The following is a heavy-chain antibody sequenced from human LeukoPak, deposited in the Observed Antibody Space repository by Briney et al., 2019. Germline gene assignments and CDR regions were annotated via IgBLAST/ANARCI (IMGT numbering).Heavy chain of an antibody. CDR1: GGSISSYY. CDR3: ARDCYNSNERRDDAFDI. Sequence: SETLSLTCTVSGGSISSYYWSWIRQPPGKGLEWIGTIYPSGNCNYNSSLKSRVTISVDTSKRQFSLKLNSVTAADTAVYYCARDCYNSNERRDDAFDIWGQGTLVAVSS. CDR2: IYPSGNC. V-gene: IGHV4-59*01. D-gene: IGHD1-20*01. J-gene: IGHJ3*02.